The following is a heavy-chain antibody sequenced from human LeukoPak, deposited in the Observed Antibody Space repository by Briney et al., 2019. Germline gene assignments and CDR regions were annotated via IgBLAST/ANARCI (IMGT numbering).Heavy chain of an antibody. CDR2: INGNSGTI. V-gene: IGHV3-9*01. Sequence: GGSLRLSCAASGFTFDDYGMFWVRQAPGKGLGWVAGINGNSGTIAYADSVKGRFTISRDNAKKSLYLQMNSLRIEDTALYYCAKDMTSHPVLYYMDVWGKGTTVTVSS. CDR3: AKDMTSHPVLYYMDV. CDR1: GFTFDDYG. J-gene: IGHJ6*03.